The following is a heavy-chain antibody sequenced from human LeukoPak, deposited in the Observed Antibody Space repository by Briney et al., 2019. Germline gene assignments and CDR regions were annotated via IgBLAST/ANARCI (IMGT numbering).Heavy chain of an antibody. CDR1: GFTFDNYR. J-gene: IGHJ4*02. CDR2: VNADGGNT. CDR3: TKRVKYGGTWDHFAD. Sequence: GGSLRLSCAASGFTFDNYRMSWVRQAPGKGLEWVSTVNADGGNTYYADSVEGRFTFSRDNSKSTLILQMNSLRVEDTALYYCTKRVKYGGTWDHFADWGQGTLVTVSS. D-gene: IGHD1-26*01. V-gene: IGHV3-23*01.